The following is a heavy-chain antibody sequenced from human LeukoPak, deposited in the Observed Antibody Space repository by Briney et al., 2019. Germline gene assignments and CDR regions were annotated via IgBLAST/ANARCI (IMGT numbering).Heavy chain of an antibody. D-gene: IGHD5-24*01. CDR1: GFTVITND. CDR2: LYSDGNT. J-gene: IGHJ4*02. CDR3: APKMATIDY. V-gene: IGHV3-53*01. Sequence: PGGSLRLSCAASGFTVITNDMTWVRQAPGKGLEWVSVLYSDGNTKYADSVQGRFTISRDNSKNTLYLEMNSLRAEDTAVYYCAPKMATIDYWGQGTLVTVSS.